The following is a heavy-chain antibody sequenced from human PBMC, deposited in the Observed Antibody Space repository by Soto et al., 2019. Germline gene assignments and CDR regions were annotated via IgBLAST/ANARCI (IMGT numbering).Heavy chain of an antibody. J-gene: IGHJ6*02. CDR2: SYYTGST. CDR1: GGSITSGSHY. D-gene: IGHD3-3*01. Sequence: QVQLQESGPGLVKPSETLSLTCTVSGGSITSGSHYWTWVRQTPGKGLEWIGYSYYTGSTNYNPSLKGRVTMPVDTYRDQVSLRLTSVTRAATAVYYCARDQYEFWSGTYYCAMEVWAQATKATVSS. V-gene: IGHV4-61*01. CDR3: ARDQYEFWSGTYYCAMEV.